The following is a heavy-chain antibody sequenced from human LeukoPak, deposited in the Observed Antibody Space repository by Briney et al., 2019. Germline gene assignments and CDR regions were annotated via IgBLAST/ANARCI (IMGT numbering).Heavy chain of an antibody. CDR1: GGSISSSSYY. CDR3: ARHPQSYDNAYSWFDP. J-gene: IGHJ5*02. D-gene: IGHD1-26*01. Sequence: SETLSLTCTVSGGSISSSSYYWAWIRQPPGKGPEWIGTIFYSGNTYYNPSLKSRVTISVDTSKNQFSLKLRSVTAADTAVYFCARHPQSYDNAYSWFDPWGQGTLVTVSS. CDR2: IFYSGNT. V-gene: IGHV4-39*01.